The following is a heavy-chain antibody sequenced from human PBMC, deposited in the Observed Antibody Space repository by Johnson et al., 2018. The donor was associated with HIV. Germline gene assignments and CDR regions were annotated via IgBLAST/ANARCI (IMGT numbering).Heavy chain of an antibody. CDR3: ARANGQLGGAFDI. V-gene: IGHV3-20*04. CDR1: GFTFDDYG. Sequence: VQLVESGGGVVQPGRSLRLSCAASGFTFDDYGMSWVRQVQGKGLEWVGRIKSKTDGGTTDYADSVKGRFTISRDNAKNSLHLQMNSLRAEDTAVYYCARANGQLGGAFDIWGQGTMVTVSS. CDR2: IKSKTDGGTT. D-gene: IGHD6-6*01. J-gene: IGHJ3*02.